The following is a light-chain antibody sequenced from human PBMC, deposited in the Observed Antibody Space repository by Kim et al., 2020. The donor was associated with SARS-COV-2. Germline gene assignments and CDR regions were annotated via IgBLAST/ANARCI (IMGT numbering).Light chain of an antibody. V-gene: IGKV1-33*01. CDR3: PQYTTRLSVT. CDR1: EDTSNY. Sequence: DIQMTQSPSSLSASVGDRVTITCQASEDTSNYLNWYQQKLGKAPKLLIYDASNLESGVPSRFSGSGSGTHFTFTISSLQPDDFATYYCPQYTTRLSVTFGGGTKVDIK. CDR2: DAS. J-gene: IGKJ4*01.